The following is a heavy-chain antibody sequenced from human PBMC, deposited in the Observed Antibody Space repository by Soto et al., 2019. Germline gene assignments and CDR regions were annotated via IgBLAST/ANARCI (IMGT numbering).Heavy chain of an antibody. V-gene: IGHV1-2*02. J-gene: IGHJ4*02. CDR2: INPRSGAT. CDR1: GYTFSDHF. Sequence: QVLLVQSGAEVKKPGASMKVSCKASGYTFSDHFIHWVRQAPGEGLEWMGWINPRSGATNYKQTFQGMGTMTSDTSITTVYMELSMLRSDDTAVYYCARSFPLDSWGQGTLITVSS. CDR3: ARSFPLDS.